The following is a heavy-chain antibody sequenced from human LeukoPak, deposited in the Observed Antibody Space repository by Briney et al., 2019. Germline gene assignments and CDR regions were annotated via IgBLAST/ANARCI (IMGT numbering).Heavy chain of an antibody. J-gene: IGHJ4*02. CDR1: GGSISSYY. D-gene: IGHD3-16*01. CDR3: ARFALGRDLVEYYFDY. V-gene: IGHV4-34*01. Sequence: ESSETLSLTCTVSGGSISSYYWSWIRQPPGKGLEWIGEINHSGSTNYNPSLKSRVTISVDTSKNQFSLKLSSVTAADTAVYYCARFALGRDLVEYYFDYWGQGTLVTVSS. CDR2: INHSGST.